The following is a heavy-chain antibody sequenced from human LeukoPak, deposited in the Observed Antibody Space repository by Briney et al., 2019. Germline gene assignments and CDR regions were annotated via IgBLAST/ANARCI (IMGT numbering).Heavy chain of an antibody. Sequence: SETLSLTCTVSGGSISSYYWSWIRQPAGKGLEWIGRIYTSGSTNYNPSLKSRVTMSVDTSKNQFSLKLSSVTAADTAVYYCARETGPTNLFMFTFGGVTRLGAFDIWGQGTMVTVSS. D-gene: IGHD3-16*01. V-gene: IGHV4-4*07. CDR3: ARETGPTNLFMFTFGGVTRLGAFDI. J-gene: IGHJ3*02. CDR2: IYTSGST. CDR1: GGSISSYY.